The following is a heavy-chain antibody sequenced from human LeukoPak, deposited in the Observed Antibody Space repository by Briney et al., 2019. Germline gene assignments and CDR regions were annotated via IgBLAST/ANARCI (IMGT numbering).Heavy chain of an antibody. V-gene: IGHV3-30-3*01. CDR3: ERERFRGGEGAFDI. CDR2: ISYDGSNK. J-gene: IGHJ3*02. CDR1: GFTFSSLA. Sequence: RSGGSLRLSCTASGFTFSSLAMTWARQAPGKGLEWVAVISYDGSNKYYADSVKGRLTISRDNSKNTLYLRMPSLRAEDTAVYYCERERFRGGEGAFDIWGQGTMVTVSS. D-gene: IGHD3-16*01.